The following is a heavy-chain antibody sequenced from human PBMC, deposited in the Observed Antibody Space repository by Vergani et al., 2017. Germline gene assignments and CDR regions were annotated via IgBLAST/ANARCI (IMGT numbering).Heavy chain of an antibody. CDR2: VDPEDGET. D-gene: IGHD1-26*01. CDR3: ARAKGGSYYGDYYYGMDV. Sequence: EVQLVQSGAEVKKPGATMKISCKVSGYTFTDHYMHWVKQAPGKGLEWMGLVDPEDGETIYAEKFKGRVTIAADTSTDTAHLELSSLRSEDTAVYYCARAKGGSYYGDYYYGMDVWGQGTTVTVSS. CDR1: GYTFTDHY. J-gene: IGHJ6*02. V-gene: IGHV1-69-2*01.